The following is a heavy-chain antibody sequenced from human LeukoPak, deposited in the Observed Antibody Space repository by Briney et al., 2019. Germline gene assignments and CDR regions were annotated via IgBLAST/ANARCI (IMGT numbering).Heavy chain of an antibody. D-gene: IGHD5-18*01. V-gene: IGHV2-5*02. Sequence: PXQTLTLTCTFSGFSLSTRGVGVGWIRQPPGKALEWLALIYWDDDKRYSPSLKSRLTITKDTSKNQVVLTMTNMDPVDTATYYCAHRGYSYGYLAFDIWGQGTMVTVSS. J-gene: IGHJ3*02. CDR2: IYWDDDK. CDR3: AHRGYSYGYLAFDI. CDR1: GFSLSTRGVG.